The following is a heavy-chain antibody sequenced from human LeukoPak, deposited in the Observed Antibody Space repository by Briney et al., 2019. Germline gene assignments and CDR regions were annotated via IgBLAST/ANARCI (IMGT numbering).Heavy chain of an antibody. CDR2: INHSGST. CDR3: ARGPTPPLGATTDY. J-gene: IGHJ4*02. V-gene: IGHV4-34*01. Sequence: SETLSLTCAVYGGSFSGYYWSWIRQPPGKGLEWIGEINHSGSTNYNPSLKSRVTISVDTSKNQFSLKLSSVTAADTAVYYCARGPTPPLGATTDYWGQGTLVTVSS. CDR1: GGSFSGYY. D-gene: IGHD1-26*01.